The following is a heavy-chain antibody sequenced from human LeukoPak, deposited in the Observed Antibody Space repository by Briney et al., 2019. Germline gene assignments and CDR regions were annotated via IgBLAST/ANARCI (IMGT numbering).Heavy chain of an antibody. CDR1: GFTLSDYW. Sequence: GGSLRLSCAASGFTLSDYWMHWVRQAPGRGLVWVPRIYSDGGSPTYADSVKGRFTISRDNAKNTLYLQMNSLSVEDTAVYYCARGRGSYGWFDPWGQGTLVTVSS. CDR3: ARGRGSYGWFDP. D-gene: IGHD3-10*01. CDR2: IYSDGGSP. V-gene: IGHV3-74*01. J-gene: IGHJ5*02.